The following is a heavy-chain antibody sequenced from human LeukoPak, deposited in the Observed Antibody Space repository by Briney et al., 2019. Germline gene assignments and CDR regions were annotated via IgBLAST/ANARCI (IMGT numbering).Heavy chain of an antibody. V-gene: IGHV4-34*01. D-gene: IGHD2-15*01. CDR3: AREGVVGAYGHFDY. CDR2: INHSGST. CDR1: GGSFSGYY. Sequence: SETLSLTCAVYGGSFSGYYWSWIRQPPGKGLEWIGEINHSGSTNYNPSLKSRVTISVDTSKNQFSLNLSSVTAADTAVYYCAREGVVGAYGHFDYWGQGTLVTVSS. J-gene: IGHJ4*02.